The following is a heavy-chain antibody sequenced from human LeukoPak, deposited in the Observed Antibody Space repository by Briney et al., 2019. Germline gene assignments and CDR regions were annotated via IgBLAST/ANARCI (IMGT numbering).Heavy chain of an antibody. V-gene: IGHV3-7*01. CDR3: ARDLTVGANFDY. J-gene: IGHJ4*02. CDR2: IKQDGSEK. D-gene: IGHD1-26*01. CDR1: GFTFSIYA. Sequence: GGSLRLSCAASGFTFSIYAMNWVRQAPGKGLEWVANIKQDGSEKYYVDSVKGRFTISRDNAKNSLYLQMNSLRAEDTAVYYCARDLTVGANFDYWGQGTLVTVSS.